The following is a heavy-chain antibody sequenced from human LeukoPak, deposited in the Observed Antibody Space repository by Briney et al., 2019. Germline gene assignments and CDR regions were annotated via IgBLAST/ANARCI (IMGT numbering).Heavy chain of an antibody. CDR1: GFTFSSYA. CDR3: AREDTPAHYCSSTSCSLPLEY. Sequence: GGSLRLSCAASGFTFSSYAMSWVRQAPGKGLEWVSAISGSGGSTYYADSVKGRFTISRDNSKNTLYLQMNSLRAEDTAVYYCAREDTPAHYCSSTSCSLPLEYWGQGTLVTVSS. V-gene: IGHV3-23*01. D-gene: IGHD2-2*01. J-gene: IGHJ4*02. CDR2: ISGSGGST.